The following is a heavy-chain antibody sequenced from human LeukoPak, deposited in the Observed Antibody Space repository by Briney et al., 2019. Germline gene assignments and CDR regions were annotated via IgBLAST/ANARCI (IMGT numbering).Heavy chain of an antibody. CDR3: TRDRSSVYFDY. Sequence: PGGSLRLSCAASGFTFKNHGMHWVRQAPGKGLEWVAVIWYDGSNKYYADSVKGRFTISRDNSKNTLYLQMNSLRAEDTAVYYRTRDRSSVYFDYWGQGTLVIVSS. J-gene: IGHJ4*02. CDR1: GFTFKNHG. V-gene: IGHV3-33*01. CDR2: IWYDGSNK. D-gene: IGHD3-22*01.